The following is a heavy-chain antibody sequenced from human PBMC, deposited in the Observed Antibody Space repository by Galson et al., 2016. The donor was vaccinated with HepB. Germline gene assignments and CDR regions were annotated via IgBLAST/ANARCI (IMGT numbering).Heavy chain of an antibody. CDR2: IYSDESSA. Sequence: SLRLSCAASGFTFNSYWMHWVRQAPGKGLVWASRIYSDESSASYADSVKGRFTMSRDNAKKTVYLQMNSLRAEDTGVYYCLRDRTVVGKMFAQGYFDNWGQGTLVSVSS. CDR3: LRDRTVVGKMFAQGYFDN. J-gene: IGHJ4*02. CDR1: GFTFNSYW. V-gene: IGHV3-74*01. D-gene: IGHD2-15*01.